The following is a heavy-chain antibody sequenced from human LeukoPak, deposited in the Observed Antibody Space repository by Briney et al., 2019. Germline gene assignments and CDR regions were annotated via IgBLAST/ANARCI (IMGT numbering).Heavy chain of an antibody. J-gene: IGHJ6*03. CDR3: ARVAQEWSVLAYMDV. D-gene: IGHD3-3*01. Sequence: GASVKVSCKASGGTFSSYAISWVRQAPGQGLEWMGGIIPIFGTANYAQKFQGRVTITADESTSTAYMELSSLRSEDTAVYYCARVAQEWSVLAYMDVWGNGTTVTVSS. CDR1: GGTFSSYA. CDR2: IIPIFGTA. V-gene: IGHV1-69*13.